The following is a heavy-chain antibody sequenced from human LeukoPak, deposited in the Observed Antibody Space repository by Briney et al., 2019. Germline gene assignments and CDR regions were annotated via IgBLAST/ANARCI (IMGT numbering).Heavy chain of an antibody. J-gene: IGHJ4*02. V-gene: IGHV3-30*18. CDR2: ISYDGGHI. CDR3: AKTSRGNSGYDSPFHY. CDR1: GFTFKNYG. D-gene: IGHD5-12*01. Sequence: GGSLRLSCAGSGFTFKNYGVHWVRQPPGEGLEWVAGISYDGGHIYYGDSVKGRFTISRDNSKNTVYVEMNSLRAEDTAIYYCAKTSRGNSGYDSPFHYWGQGTLVTVSS.